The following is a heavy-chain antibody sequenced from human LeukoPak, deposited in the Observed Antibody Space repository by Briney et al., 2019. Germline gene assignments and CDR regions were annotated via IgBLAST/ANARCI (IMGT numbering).Heavy chain of an antibody. CDR1: GFIFSDYA. J-gene: IGHJ4*02. V-gene: IGHV3-74*01. D-gene: IGHD3-22*01. CDR2: IISDGSTT. CDR3: ARESGSSMIVVVIGESDY. Sequence: GGSLRLSCAASGFIFSDYAMHWVRQAPGKGLVWVSRIISDGSTTDYADSVKGRFTISRDNAKNTLYLQMNSLRAEDTAVYYCARESGSSMIVVVIGESDYWGQGTLVTVSS.